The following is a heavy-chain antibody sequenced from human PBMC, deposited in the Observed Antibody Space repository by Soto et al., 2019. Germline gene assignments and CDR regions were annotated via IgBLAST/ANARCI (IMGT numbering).Heavy chain of an antibody. CDR1: GFTFSRSS. CDR3: AREGGRGSYYTLNWFDP. Sequence: EVQLVESGGGFVQPGGSLSLSCAASGFTFSRSSMNWVRQAPGKGPEWISYISSSSSTIYYADSVKGRFTISRDNAKNALYLQMNSLRAEDTAVYYCAREGGRGSYYTLNWFDPWGQGTLVTVSS. V-gene: IGHV3-48*01. J-gene: IGHJ5*02. CDR2: ISSSSSTI. D-gene: IGHD3-10*01.